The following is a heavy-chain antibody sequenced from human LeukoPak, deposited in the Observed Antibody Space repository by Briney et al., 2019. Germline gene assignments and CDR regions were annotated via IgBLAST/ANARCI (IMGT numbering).Heavy chain of an antibody. D-gene: IGHD3-22*01. V-gene: IGHV1-18*01. J-gene: IGHJ5*02. CDR2: ISAYNGNT. Sequence: ASVKVSCKASGYTFTSYGISWVRQAPGQGLEWMGWISAYNGNTNYAQKLQGRVTMTTDTSTSTAYMELRSLRSDDTAVYYCARDDVPYYYDSSGYYAYWVDWIWFDPWGQGTLVTVSS. CDR1: GYTFTSYG. CDR3: ARDDVPYYYDSSGYYAYWVDWIWFDP.